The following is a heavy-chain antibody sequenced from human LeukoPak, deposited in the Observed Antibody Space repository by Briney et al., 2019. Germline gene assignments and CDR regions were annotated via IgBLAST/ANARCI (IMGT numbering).Heavy chain of an antibody. V-gene: IGHV4-59*01. CDR2: IYYSGST. CDR3: ARGQGYSYDYYFDY. CDR1: GGSISSYY. D-gene: IGHD5-18*01. J-gene: IGHJ4*02. Sequence: SETLSLTCTVSGGSISSYYRSWIRQPPGKGLEWIGYIYYSGSTNYNPSLKSRVTISVDTSENQFSLNLNSVIAADTAVYYCARGQGYSYDYYFDYWGQGTLVTVSS.